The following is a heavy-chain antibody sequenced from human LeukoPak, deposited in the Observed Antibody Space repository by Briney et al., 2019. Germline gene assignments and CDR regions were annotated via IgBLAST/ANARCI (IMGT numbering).Heavy chain of an antibody. CDR3: ARVAAAGIAADY. J-gene: IGHJ4*02. CDR1: GGSISSYY. V-gene: IGHV4-59*01. Sequence: SETLSLTCTVSGGSISSYYWSWIRQPPGKGLEWIGYIYYSGSTNYNPSLKSRVTISVDTSKNQFSLKLSSVTAADAAVYYCARVAAAGIAADYWGQGTLVTVSS. D-gene: IGHD6-13*01. CDR2: IYYSGST.